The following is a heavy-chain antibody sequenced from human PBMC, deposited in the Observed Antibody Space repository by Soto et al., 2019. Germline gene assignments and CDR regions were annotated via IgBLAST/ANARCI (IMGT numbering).Heavy chain of an antibody. J-gene: IGHJ4*02. CDR1: GYTFTSYA. V-gene: IGHV1-3*01. Sequence: QVQLVQSGAEVKKPGASVKVSCTASGYTFTSYAMHWVRQAPGQRLEWMGWINAGNGNTKYSQKFQGRVTITRDTAASTAYMELSSLRSEDTAVYYCARVSGWYYFDYWGQGTLVTVSS. CDR3: ARVSGWYYFDY. CDR2: INAGNGNT. D-gene: IGHD6-19*01.